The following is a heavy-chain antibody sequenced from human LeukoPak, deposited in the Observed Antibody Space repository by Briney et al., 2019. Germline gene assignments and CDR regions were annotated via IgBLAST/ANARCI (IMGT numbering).Heavy chain of an antibody. J-gene: IGHJ5*02. D-gene: IGHD3-3*01. V-gene: IGHV3-23*01. CDR2: ISGSGGST. Sequence: GGSLRLSCAASGFTFSSYAMSWVRQAPGKGLEWVSAISGSGGSTYYADSAKGRFTISRDNSKNTLYLQMNSLRAEDTAVYYCAKGNYDFWSENWFDPWGQGTLVTVSS. CDR1: GFTFSSYA. CDR3: AKGNYDFWSENWFDP.